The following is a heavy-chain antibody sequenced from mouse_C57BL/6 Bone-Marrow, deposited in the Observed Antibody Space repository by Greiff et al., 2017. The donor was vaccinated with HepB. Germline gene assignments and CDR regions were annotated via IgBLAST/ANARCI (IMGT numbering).Heavy chain of an antibody. J-gene: IGHJ1*03. CDR3: ARGPYYGSSYWYFDV. CDR1: GYTFTSYW. V-gene: IGHV1-55*01. D-gene: IGHD1-1*01. CDR2: IYPGSGST. Sequence: VQLQQPGAELVKPGASVKMSCKASGYTFTSYWITWVKQRPGQGLEWIGDIYPGSGSTNYNEKFKSKATLTVDTSSSTAYMQPSSLTSEDSAVYYCARGPYYGSSYWYFDVWGTGTTVTVSS.